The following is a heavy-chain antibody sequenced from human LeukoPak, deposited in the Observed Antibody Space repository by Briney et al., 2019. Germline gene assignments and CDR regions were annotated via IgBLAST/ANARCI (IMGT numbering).Heavy chain of an antibody. D-gene: IGHD2-2*03. CDR3: ARHSRLDKSSLSWADY. V-gene: IGHV4-59*08. CDR1: GGSISSYY. CDR2: IYYSGST. J-gene: IGHJ4*02. Sequence: SETLSLTCTVSGGSISSYYWSWIRQPPGKGLEWIGYIYYSGSTNYNPSLKSRVTISVDASKNQFSLKLSSVTAADTAVYYCARHSRLDKSSLSWADYWGQGTLVTVSS.